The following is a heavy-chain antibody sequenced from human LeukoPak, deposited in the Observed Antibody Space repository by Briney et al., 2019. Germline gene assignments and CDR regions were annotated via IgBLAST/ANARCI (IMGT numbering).Heavy chain of an antibody. CDR2: ISYDGSNK. CDR3: ARYYNWNYYFDY. CDR1: GFTFSSYG. J-gene: IGHJ4*02. D-gene: IGHD1-20*01. V-gene: IGHV3-30*03. Sequence: GGSLRLSCAASGFTFSSYGMHWVRQAPGKGLEWVAVISYDGSNKYYADSVKGRFTISRDNSKNTLYLQMNSLRAEDTAVYYCARYYNWNYYFDYWGQGTLVTVSS.